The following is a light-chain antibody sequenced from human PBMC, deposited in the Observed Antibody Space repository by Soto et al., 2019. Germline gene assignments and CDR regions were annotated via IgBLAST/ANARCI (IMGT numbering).Light chain of an antibody. V-gene: IGLV2-14*01. J-gene: IGLJ2*01. CDR3: SSYTSSNTLI. CDR2: EVT. Sequence: QSVLTQPASVSGSPGQSMTISCTGTSSDVGGYNYVSWYQQYPGKAPKVMIYEVTNRPSGVSNRFSGSKSGNTASLTISGLQAEDEADYYCSSYTSSNTLIFGGGTKVTVL. CDR1: SSDVGGYNY.